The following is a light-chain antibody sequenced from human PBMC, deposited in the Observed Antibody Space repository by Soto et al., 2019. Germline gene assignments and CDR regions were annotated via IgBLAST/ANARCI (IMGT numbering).Light chain of an antibody. CDR2: GAS. CDR3: QHYGSSPFT. J-gene: IGKJ3*01. CDR1: QSVNNNY. Sequence: EIVLTQSPGTLSLSPGERATLSCRASQSVNNNYLVWYQQNPGQPPRLLIYGASSRATGIPDRVSGSGSGTDFTLTITRLEPEDFAVYYCQHYGSSPFTFGPGTKVDIK. V-gene: IGKV3-20*01.